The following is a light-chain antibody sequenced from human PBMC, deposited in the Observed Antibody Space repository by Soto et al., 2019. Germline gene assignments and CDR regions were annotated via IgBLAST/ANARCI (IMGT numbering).Light chain of an antibody. Sequence: QSVLTQPASVSGSPGQSITISCTGTSSDVGGDNYVSWHQHHPGKAPKLIIFGVYDRPSGVSDRFSGSKSGNTASLTIFGLQLEDEAVYYCSSYTSGSTLPWVFGTGTKVTVL. CDR1: SSDVGGDNY. CDR3: SSYTSGSTLPWV. V-gene: IGLV2-14*01. CDR2: GVY. J-gene: IGLJ1*01.